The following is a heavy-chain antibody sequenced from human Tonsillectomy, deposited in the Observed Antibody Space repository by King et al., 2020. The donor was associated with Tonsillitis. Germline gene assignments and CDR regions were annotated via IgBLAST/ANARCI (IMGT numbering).Heavy chain of an antibody. CDR3: ARDTSFDWYFDL. CDR1: VFNFNNYG. CDR2: IRNNSNTI. J-gene: IGHJ2*01. Sequence: VQLVESGGGLVQPGGSLRLSCAASVFNFNNYGMNWVRQAPGKGLEWISYIRNNSNTINYADSVKGRFTISRDNAKNSLFLQMNRLRAEDTAIYYCARDTSFDWYFDLWGRGTLVTVSS. V-gene: IGHV3-48*04.